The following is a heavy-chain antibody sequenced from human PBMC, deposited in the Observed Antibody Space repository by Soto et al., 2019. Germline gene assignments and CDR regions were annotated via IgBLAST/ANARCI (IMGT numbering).Heavy chain of an antibody. CDR1: GYIFIHYY. CDR3: ARSLLQGDF. J-gene: IGHJ4*02. Sequence: QLQLVRSGAGVKKPGASVKVSCKASGYIFIHYYIPWVRQAPGQGLEWMAIINPNGGSTNYAQKFQGRVTVTSDTSTSTVSMELNSLGSDDTAVYFCARSLLQGDFWGQGTLVTVSS. CDR2: INPNGGST. V-gene: IGHV1-46*01. D-gene: IGHD2-21*01.